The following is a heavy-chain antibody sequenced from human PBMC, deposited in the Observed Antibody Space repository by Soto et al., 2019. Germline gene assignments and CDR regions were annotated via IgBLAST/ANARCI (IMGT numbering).Heavy chain of an antibody. V-gene: IGHV3-23*01. CDR2: ISGSGGST. Sequence: GGSLRLSCAASGFTFSSYAMSWVRQAPGKGLEWVSAISGSGGSTYYADAVKGRFTISRNNSKNTLYLQMNSLRAEDTAVYYCAKEVIAAAANYGMDVWGQGTTVTVSS. CDR1: GFTFSSYA. J-gene: IGHJ6*02. CDR3: AKEVIAAAANYGMDV. D-gene: IGHD6-13*01.